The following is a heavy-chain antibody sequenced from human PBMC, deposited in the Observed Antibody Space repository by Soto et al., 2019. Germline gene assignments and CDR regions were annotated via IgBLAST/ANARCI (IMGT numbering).Heavy chain of an antibody. D-gene: IGHD2-21*02. CDR3: ARVRATYCGGGCYPPRPSWIVP. J-gene: IGHJ5*02. CDR2: IYPSGST. Sequence: QLQLQESGSGLVKPSQTLSLTCAVSGGSISSGGYFWSWIRQPPGKGLEWIGYIYPSGSTYDNPSIRSQGSTTVVRSKDTFSLSLSPVAAADTAVYYCARVRATYCGGGCYPPRPSWIVPWGQGPLVTVSS. CDR1: GGSISSGGYF. V-gene: IGHV4-30-2*01.